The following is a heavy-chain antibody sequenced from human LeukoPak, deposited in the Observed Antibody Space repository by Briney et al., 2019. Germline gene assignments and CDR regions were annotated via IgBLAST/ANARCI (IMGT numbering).Heavy chain of an antibody. CDR1: GFTFSTYS. Sequence: GGSLRLSCAASGFTFSTYSMNWVRQAPGKGLEWVAVISYDGTNKYYADSVKGRFTISRDNSKNTLYLQMNSLRAEDTAVYYCARWNVDTAPFDYWGQGTLVTVSS. D-gene: IGHD5-18*01. V-gene: IGHV3-30*03. J-gene: IGHJ4*02. CDR2: ISYDGTNK. CDR3: ARWNVDTAPFDY.